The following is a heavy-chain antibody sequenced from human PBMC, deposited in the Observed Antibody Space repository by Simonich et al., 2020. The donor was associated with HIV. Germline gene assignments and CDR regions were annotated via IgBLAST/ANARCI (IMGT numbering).Heavy chain of an antibody. J-gene: IGHJ1*01. V-gene: IGHV4-34*01. CDR3: ARLTAGGLGEYFQH. CDR1: GGSFSGYY. CDR2: INHSGRP. D-gene: IGHD6-13*01. Sequence: QVQLQQWGAGLLKPSETLSLTCAVYGGSFSGYYWSWIRQAPGKGLGWIGEINHSGRPNYNPSLKSRVTISVDTSKNQFSLKLSSVTAADTAVYYCARLTAGGLGEYFQHWGQGTLVTVSS.